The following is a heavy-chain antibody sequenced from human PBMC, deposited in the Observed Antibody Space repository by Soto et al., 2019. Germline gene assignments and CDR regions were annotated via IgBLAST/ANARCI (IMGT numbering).Heavy chain of an antibody. Sequence: QVQLVQSGAEVKKPGASVKVSCQASGYTFTSYGISWVRQAPGQGLEWMGWISAYNGNTNYAQKLQGRVTMTTDTSTSTAYMELRSRRSDDTAVYYCARDRYSSGWYSGGAFDIWGQGTMVTVAS. D-gene: IGHD6-19*01. CDR1: GYTFTSYG. CDR2: ISAYNGNT. J-gene: IGHJ3*02. V-gene: IGHV1-18*01. CDR3: ARDRYSSGWYSGGAFDI.